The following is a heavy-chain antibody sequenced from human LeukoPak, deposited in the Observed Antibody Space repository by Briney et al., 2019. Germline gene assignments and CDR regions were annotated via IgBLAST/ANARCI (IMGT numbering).Heavy chain of an antibody. CDR2: ISYDGSNK. Sequence: GGSLRLSCAASGFTFSSYGMHWVRQAPGKGLEWVAVISYDGSNKYYADSVKGRFTISRDNSKNTLYLQMNSLRAEDTAVYYCAKDWGYCSSTSCVDYWGQGTLVTVSS. J-gene: IGHJ4*02. CDR3: AKDWGYCSSTSCVDY. V-gene: IGHV3-30*18. CDR1: GFTFSSYG. D-gene: IGHD2-2*01.